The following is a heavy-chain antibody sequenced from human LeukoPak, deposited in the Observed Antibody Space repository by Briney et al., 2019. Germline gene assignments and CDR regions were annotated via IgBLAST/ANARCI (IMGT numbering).Heavy chain of an antibody. CDR2: ISHGATT. Sequence: SETLSLTCTVSGGSISYYYWAWIRQPPGKGLEWIGSISHGATTYYKPSLKSRLTISIDVSKNHFSLELTSVTATDTAVYYCARGVYGSQDYWGQGTLVTVSS. CDR3: ARGVYGSQDY. V-gene: IGHV4-38-2*02. D-gene: IGHD1-26*01. J-gene: IGHJ4*02. CDR1: GGSISYYY.